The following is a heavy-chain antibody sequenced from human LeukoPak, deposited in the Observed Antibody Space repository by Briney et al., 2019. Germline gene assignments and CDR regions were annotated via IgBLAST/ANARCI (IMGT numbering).Heavy chain of an antibody. CDR3: ARWEIRGTAHQLDY. V-gene: IGHV3-7*01. D-gene: IGHD1-7*01. CDR1: KFSISYYW. CDR2: INQDGSAK. J-gene: IGHJ4*02. Sequence: GGSLRLSCAASKFSISYYWMTWVRQAPGKGLEWVANINQDGSAKYYVDSVKGRFTISRDNAKNSMYLQMSSLRAEDTAVYYCARWEIRGTAHQLDYWGQGTLVTVSS.